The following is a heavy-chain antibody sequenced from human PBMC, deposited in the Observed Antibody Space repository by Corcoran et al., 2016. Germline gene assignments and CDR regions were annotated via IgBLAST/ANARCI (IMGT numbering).Heavy chain of an antibody. Sequence: QVQLQQWGAGLLKPSETLSLTCAVYGGSFSGYYWSWIRQPPGKGLEWIGEINHSGSTNYNPSLKSRVTISVDTSKNQFSRKLSSVTAADTAVYYCARGKRYCSSTSCSGRAFDIWGQGTMVTVSS. V-gene: IGHV4-34*01. J-gene: IGHJ3*02. CDR3: ARGKRYCSSTSCSGRAFDI. D-gene: IGHD2-2*01. CDR1: GGSFSGYY. CDR2: INHSGST.